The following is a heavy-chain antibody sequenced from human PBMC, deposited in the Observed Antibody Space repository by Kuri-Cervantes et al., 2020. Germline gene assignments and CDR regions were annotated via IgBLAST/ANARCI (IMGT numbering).Heavy chain of an antibody. CDR1: GYSVPNCW. V-gene: IGHV5-51*07. Sequence: KVSCKGSGYSVPNCWLGGVHQMPGKGLEWMGSIYPGDSDTRYSPSFQGQVTISADKSISTVYLQWSSLKASDTAMYYCARPPPNFGHCGGDCYSDAFDIWGQGTMVTVSS. D-gene: IGHD2-21*01. CDR2: IYPGDSDT. J-gene: IGHJ3*02. CDR3: ARPPPNFGHCGGDCYSDAFDI.